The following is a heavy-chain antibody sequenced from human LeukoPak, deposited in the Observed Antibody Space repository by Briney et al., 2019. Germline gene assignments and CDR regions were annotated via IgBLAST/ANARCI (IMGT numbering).Heavy chain of an antibody. V-gene: IGHV4-39*01. Sequence: SETLSLTCTVSGGSISSSSYYWGWIRQPPGKGLEWIGSIYYSGSTYYNPSLKSRVTISVDTSKNQFSLKLSSVTAADTAVYYCARQDRFWSGYFQLRWFDPWGQGTLVTVSS. CDR3: ARQDRFWSGYFQLRWFDP. CDR1: GGSISSSSYY. J-gene: IGHJ5*02. CDR2: IYYSGST. D-gene: IGHD3-3*01.